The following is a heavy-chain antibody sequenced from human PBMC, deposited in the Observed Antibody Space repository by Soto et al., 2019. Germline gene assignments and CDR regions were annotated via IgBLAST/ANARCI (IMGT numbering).Heavy chain of an antibody. Sequence: ETLSLTCTVSGGSISSGGYYWSWVRQAPGKGLAWVSVISDSGSGTYYADSVKGRFTISRDNSKNTLYLQMNSLRAEDTAVYYCVRQAKLTTVTANVGYYYGLDVWGQGTTVTVSS. CDR3: VRQAKLTTVTANVGYYYGLDV. CDR1: GGSISSGGYY. V-gene: IGHV3-23*01. J-gene: IGHJ6*02. CDR2: ISDSGSGT. D-gene: IGHD4-4*01.